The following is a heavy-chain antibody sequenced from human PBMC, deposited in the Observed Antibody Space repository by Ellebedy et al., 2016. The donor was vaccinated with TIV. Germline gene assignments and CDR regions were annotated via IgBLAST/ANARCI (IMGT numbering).Heavy chain of an antibody. CDR2: IKQDGSEK. CDR1: GFTFGNYW. D-gene: IGHD6-13*01. Sequence: GESLKISCAGSGFTFGNYWMNWVRQAPGKGLEWVANIKQDGSEKFHADPVKGRFTISRDNAKNALYLQMNSLRADDTAVYYCARGVSMYTSNIWFDFDYWGPGTLVTVSS. V-gene: IGHV3-7*04. CDR3: ARGVSMYTSNIWFDFDY. J-gene: IGHJ4*02.